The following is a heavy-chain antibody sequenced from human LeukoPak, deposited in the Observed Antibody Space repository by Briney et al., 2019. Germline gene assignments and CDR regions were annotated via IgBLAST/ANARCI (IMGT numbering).Heavy chain of an antibody. D-gene: IGHD6-19*01. CDR2: INPSGGST. V-gene: IGHV1-46*01. J-gene: IGHJ4*02. CDR3: ATAVAGTGGGIVY. CDR1: GYTFTSYY. Sequence: ASVKVSCKASGYTFTSYYMHWVRQAPGQGLEWMGIINPSGGSTSYAQKFQGRVTMTRDMSTSTVYMELSSLRSEDTAVYYCATAVAGTGGGIVYWGKGTLVTVSS.